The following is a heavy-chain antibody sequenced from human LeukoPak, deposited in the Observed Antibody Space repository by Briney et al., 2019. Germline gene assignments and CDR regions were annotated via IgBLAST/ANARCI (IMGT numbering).Heavy chain of an antibody. V-gene: IGHV5-51*01. CDR2: IYPGDSDT. Sequence: GESLKISCKGSGYSFTSYWIGWVGHMPGKGLEWMGIIYPGDSDTRYSPSFQGHVTISADKSISTAYLQWSSLKASDTAMYYCARHRSIAARPHYYYYYYGMDVWGQGTTVTVSS. J-gene: IGHJ6*02. CDR1: GYSFTSYW. D-gene: IGHD6-6*01. CDR3: ARHRSIAARPHYYYYYYGMDV.